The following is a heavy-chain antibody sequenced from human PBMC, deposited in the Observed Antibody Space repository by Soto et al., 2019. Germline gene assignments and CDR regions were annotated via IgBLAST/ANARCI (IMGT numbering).Heavy chain of an antibody. Sequence: GGSLRLSCAASGFTFSSYAMSWVRQAPGKGLEWVSAISGSGGSTYYADSVKGRFTISRDISKNTLYLQMNSLRAEDTAVYYWAKDSPGLVVPAATQPSDYWGQGTLVTVSS. V-gene: IGHV3-23*01. D-gene: IGHD2-2*01. CDR1: GFTFSSYA. CDR2: ISGSGGST. J-gene: IGHJ4*02. CDR3: AKDSPGLVVPAATQPSDY.